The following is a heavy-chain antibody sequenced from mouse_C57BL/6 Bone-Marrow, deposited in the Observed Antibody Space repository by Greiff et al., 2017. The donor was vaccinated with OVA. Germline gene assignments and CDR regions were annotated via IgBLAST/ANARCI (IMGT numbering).Heavy chain of an antibody. CDR3: AREVYYYFWYFDV. V-gene: IGHV1-69*01. CDR2: IDPSDSYT. J-gene: IGHJ1*03. Sequence: QVQLQQPGAELVMPGASVKLSCKASGYTFTSYWMHWVKQRPGQGLEWIGEIDPSDSYTNYNQKFKGKSTLTVDKSSSTAYMQLSSLTSEDSAVYYCAREVYYYFWYFDVWGTGTTVTVSS. CDR1: GYTFTSYW. D-gene: IGHD1-1*01.